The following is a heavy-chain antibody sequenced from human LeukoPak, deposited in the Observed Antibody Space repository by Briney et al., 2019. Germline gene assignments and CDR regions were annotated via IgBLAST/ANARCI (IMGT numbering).Heavy chain of an antibody. Sequence: PGGSLRLSCAASGFAFTTFATGWGRQYPGKGLEWLSTINVGGNTTFYADSVKGGFTISTDNSTKTLYLHMASPRPAAPAIYYCSKELHVAVAVDVYYYFYMDGWGRGSAVSVCS. CDR2: INVGGNTT. CDR1: GFAFTTFA. D-gene: IGHD6-19*01. J-gene: IGHJ6*03. CDR3: SKELHVAVAVDVYYYFYMDG. V-gene: IGHV3-23*01.